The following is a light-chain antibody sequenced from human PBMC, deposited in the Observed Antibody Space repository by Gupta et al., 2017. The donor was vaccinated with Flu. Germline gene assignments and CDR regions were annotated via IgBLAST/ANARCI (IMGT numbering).Light chain of an antibody. V-gene: IGKV1-39*01. J-gene: IGKJ1*01. CDR1: QSSGDF. CDR2: AGS. CDR3: QQSYTPPWT. Sequence: DIQLIQSPSSLSASVGDSVTITLRASQSSGDFLSWYQQRPGKAPKLLIYAGSSLKGGVPSRFSGSVSLTDFALTISSLQPEDFASYYCQQSYTPPWTVGQGTKVEVK.